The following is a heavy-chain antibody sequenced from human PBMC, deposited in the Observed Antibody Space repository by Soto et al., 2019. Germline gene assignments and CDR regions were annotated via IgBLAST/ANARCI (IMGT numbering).Heavy chain of an antibody. CDR3: SWNGYSTTYYYYYGMDV. Sequence: EASVKVSCKDSGGTFSSYAISWVRQAPGQGLEWMGGIIPIFGTANYAQKFQGRVTITADESTSTAYMELSSLRSEDTAVYYCSWNGYSTTYYYYYGMDVWGQGTTVTVSS. J-gene: IGHJ6*02. CDR1: GGTFSSYA. V-gene: IGHV1-69*13. CDR2: IIPIFGTA. D-gene: IGHD3-3*01.